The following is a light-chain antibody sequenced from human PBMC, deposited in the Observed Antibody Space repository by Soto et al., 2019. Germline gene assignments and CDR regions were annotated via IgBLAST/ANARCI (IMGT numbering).Light chain of an antibody. V-gene: IGKV3-15*01. CDR3: QQYSDWYT. Sequence: EIVMTQSPATLSVSPGERATLSCRASQSVNRKLAWYQQKPGQATRLLIYVASTRATDVPARFSGSGSGTEFTLTISSLQSEDFAVYYCQQYSDWYTFGQGTKLEIK. J-gene: IGKJ2*01. CDR1: QSVNRK. CDR2: VAS.